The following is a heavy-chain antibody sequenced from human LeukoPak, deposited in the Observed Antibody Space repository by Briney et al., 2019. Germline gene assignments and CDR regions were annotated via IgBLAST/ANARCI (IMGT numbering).Heavy chain of an antibody. J-gene: IGHJ4*02. Sequence: GASVKVSCKASGYTFTSYGISWVRQAPGQGLEWMGWISAYNGNTNYAQKLQGRVTMTTDTSTSTAYMELRSLRSDDTAMYYCARGSIRYYGSGNGYWGQGTLVTVSS. CDR3: ARGSIRYYGSGNGY. CDR1: GYTFTSYG. V-gene: IGHV1-18*01. D-gene: IGHD3-10*01. CDR2: ISAYNGNT.